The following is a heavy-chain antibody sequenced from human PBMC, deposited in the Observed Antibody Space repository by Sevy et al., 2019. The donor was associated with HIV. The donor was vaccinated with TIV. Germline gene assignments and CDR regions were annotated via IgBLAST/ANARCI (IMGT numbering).Heavy chain of an antibody. J-gene: IGHJ4*02. D-gene: IGHD6-13*01. Sequence: TLSLTCAASGFTFSSYWMTWVRQAPGKGLEWVANIKQDGSKKYYVDSVKGRFTISRDNAKNSVYLQMNSLRAEDTAVYYCAREIAAAGSYWGQGTLVTVSS. CDR1: GFTFSSYW. V-gene: IGHV3-7*01. CDR2: IKQDGSKK. CDR3: AREIAAAGSY.